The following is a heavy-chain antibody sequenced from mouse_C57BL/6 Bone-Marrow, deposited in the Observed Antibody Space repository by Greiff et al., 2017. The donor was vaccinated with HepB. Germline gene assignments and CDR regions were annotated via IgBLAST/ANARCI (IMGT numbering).Heavy chain of an antibody. D-gene: IGHD2-5*01. CDR2: IDPSDSYT. CDR1: GYTFTSYW. Sequence: VQLQQPGAELVRPGTPVKLSCKASGYTFTSYWMHWVKQRPGQGLEWIGVIDPSDSYTNYNQKFKGKATLTVDTSSSTAYMQLSSLTSEDSAVYYCARDELFYSNYPYAMDYWGQGTSVTVSS. V-gene: IGHV1-59*01. CDR3: ARDELFYSNYPYAMDY. J-gene: IGHJ4*01.